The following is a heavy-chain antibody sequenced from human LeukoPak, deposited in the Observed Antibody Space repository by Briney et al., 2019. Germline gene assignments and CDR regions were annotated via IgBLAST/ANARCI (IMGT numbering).Heavy chain of an antibody. V-gene: IGHV3-33*06. J-gene: IGHJ2*01. Sequence: GGSLRLSCAASGFTFSSYGMHWVRQAPGKGLEWVAVIWYDGSNKYYADSVKGRFTISRDNSKNPLYLQMSSLRAEDTAVYDCAKVSHGYFDLRGRGTLVTVSS. CDR1: GFTFSSYG. CDR3: AKVSHGYFDL. CDR2: IWYDGSNK.